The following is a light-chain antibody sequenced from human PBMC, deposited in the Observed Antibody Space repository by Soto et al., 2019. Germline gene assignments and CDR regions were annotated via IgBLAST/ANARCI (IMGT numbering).Light chain of an antibody. CDR2: SNN. CDR3: AAWDDSLSGVV. CDR1: SSNIGRNP. V-gene: IGLV1-44*01. Sequence: QTVVTQPPSASGTPGQRVTISCSGSSSNIGRNPVNWYQQLPGTAPKLLIYSNNQRPSGVPDRFSGSKSGTSASLAISGLQSEDEADYYCAAWDDSLSGVVFGGGTKLTVL. J-gene: IGLJ2*01.